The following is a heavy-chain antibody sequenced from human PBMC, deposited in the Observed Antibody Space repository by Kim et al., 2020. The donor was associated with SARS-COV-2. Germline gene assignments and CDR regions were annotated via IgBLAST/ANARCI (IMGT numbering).Heavy chain of an antibody. CDR1: GGSFSGYY. Sequence: SETLSLTCAVYGGSFSGYYWSWIRQPPGKGLEWIGEINHSGSTNYNPSLKSRVTISVDTSKNQFSLKLSSVTAADTAVYYCARLGRGYWGQGTLVTVSS. D-gene: IGHD1-26*01. J-gene: IGHJ4*02. CDR3: ARLGRGY. CDR2: INHSGST. V-gene: IGHV4-34*01.